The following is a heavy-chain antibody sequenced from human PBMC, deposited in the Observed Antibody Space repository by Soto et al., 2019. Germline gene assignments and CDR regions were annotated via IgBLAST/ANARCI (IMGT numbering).Heavy chain of an antibody. CDR1: GGTFSSHA. V-gene: IGHV1-69*13. Sequence: SVKVSCKVSGGTFSSHAISWVRQAPGQGLEWMGGIIPFFKATSFAQKFQGRVTITADDSTSTAYMDLYSLKASDTAMYYCARHISNFRYYYYAMDVWGQGTTVTVSS. CDR2: IIPFFKAT. D-gene: IGHD6-13*01. J-gene: IGHJ6*02. CDR3: ARHISNFRYYYYAMDV.